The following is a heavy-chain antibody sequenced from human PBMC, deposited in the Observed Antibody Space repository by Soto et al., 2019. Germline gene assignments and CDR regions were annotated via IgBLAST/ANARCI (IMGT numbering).Heavy chain of an antibody. CDR1: GDSVSSNGAC. CDR3: ARVHCSSGTCLDGLDF. V-gene: IGHV6-1*01. J-gene: IGHJ6*02. CDR2: IYYRSKWFH. D-gene: IGHD2-15*01. Sequence: SQTLSLTCVISGDSVSSNGACWNWIRQSPSRGLQWLGRIYYRSKWFHDYAASVESRMAINPDTSRNQFSLQLNYVTPEDTAVYYCARVHCSSGTCLDGLDFWGQGATVTVSS.